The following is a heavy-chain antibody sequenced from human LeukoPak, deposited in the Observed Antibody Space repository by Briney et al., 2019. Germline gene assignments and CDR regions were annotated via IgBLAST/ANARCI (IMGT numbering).Heavy chain of an antibody. Sequence: PSETLSLTCAVYGGSLGGYSWSWIRQPPGKGLEWIGEINHSGSTNYNPSLKSRVTISVDTSKNQFSLKLSSVTAADTAVYYCAREEDIVLMVFDYWGQGTLVTVSS. J-gene: IGHJ4*02. D-gene: IGHD2-8*01. CDR1: GGSLGGYS. V-gene: IGHV4-34*01. CDR3: AREEDIVLMVFDY. CDR2: INHSGST.